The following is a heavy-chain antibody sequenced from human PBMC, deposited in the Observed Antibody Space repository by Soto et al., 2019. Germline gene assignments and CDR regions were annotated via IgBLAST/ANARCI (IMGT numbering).Heavy chain of an antibody. D-gene: IGHD6-6*01. J-gene: IGHJ6*02. CDR1: GGSISSYY. Sequence: SETLSLTCTVSGGSISSYYWSWIRQPPGKGLERIGYIYYSGSTNYNPSLKSRVTISVDTSKNQFSLKLSSVTAADTAVYYCARDRIAARPADYYYYYGMDVWXQGTTVTVSS. CDR3: ARDRIAARPADYYYYYGMDV. CDR2: IYYSGST. V-gene: IGHV4-59*01.